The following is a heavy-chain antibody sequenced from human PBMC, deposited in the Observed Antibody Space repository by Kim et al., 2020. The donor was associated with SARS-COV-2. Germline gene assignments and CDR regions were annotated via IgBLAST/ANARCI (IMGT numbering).Heavy chain of an antibody. CDR2: GST. J-gene: IGHJ4*02. Sequence: GSTHYADSVKGRFTISRDNSRNTLYLQMNSLRAEDTAVYYCAGPAGYFDYWGQGTLVTVSS. V-gene: IGHV3-66*01. CDR3: AGPAGYFDY.